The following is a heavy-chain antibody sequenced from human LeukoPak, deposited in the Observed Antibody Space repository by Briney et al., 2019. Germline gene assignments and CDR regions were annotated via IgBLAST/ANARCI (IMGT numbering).Heavy chain of an antibody. CDR1: GGTFSSYA. D-gene: IGHD6-6*01. V-gene: IGHV1-69*13. J-gene: IGHJ6*02. CDR3: ASGNSSSKYYYYGMDV. Sequence: SVKVSCKASGGTFSSYAISWVRQAPGQGLEWMGGIIPIFGTANYAQKFQGRVTITADESTSTAYMELSSLRSEDTAVYYCASGNSSSKYYYYGMDVWGQGTTVTVS. CDR2: IIPIFGTA.